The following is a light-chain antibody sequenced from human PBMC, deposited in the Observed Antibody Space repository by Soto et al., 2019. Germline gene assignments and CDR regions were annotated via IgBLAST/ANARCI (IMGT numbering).Light chain of an antibody. Sequence: DIQMTQSPSSVSAPVGDRVTLTCRASQGIGDRLAWYQQKPGKVPQLLIYLASTLGSGVPSRFSGSGSGTDFILTINTLQADDFATYYCLHTYSFPRTFGQGTKVDNK. J-gene: IGKJ1*01. CDR2: LAS. V-gene: IGKV1-12*01. CDR3: LHTYSFPRT. CDR1: QGIGDR.